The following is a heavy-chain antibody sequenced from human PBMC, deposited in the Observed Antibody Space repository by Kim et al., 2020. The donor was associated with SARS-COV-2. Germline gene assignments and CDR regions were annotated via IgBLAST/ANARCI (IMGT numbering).Heavy chain of an antibody. CDR3: AKSGYSSGWYWGWFDP. Sequence: SLNSRVPISVDTSKNLFSLKLSSVTAADTAVYYCAKSGYSSGWYWGWFDPWGQGTLVTVSS. D-gene: IGHD6-19*01. J-gene: IGHJ5*02. V-gene: IGHV4-34*01.